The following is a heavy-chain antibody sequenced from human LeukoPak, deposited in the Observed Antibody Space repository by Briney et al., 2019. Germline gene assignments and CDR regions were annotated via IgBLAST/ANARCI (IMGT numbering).Heavy chain of an antibody. J-gene: IGHJ4*02. CDR1: GFTFSSYA. D-gene: IGHD3-16*02. Sequence: AGGSLRLSCAPSGFTFSSYAMSWVRQAPGKGLEWVSAISGSGGSTYYADSVKGRFTISRDNSKNTLYLQMNSLRAEDTAVYYCASSEDYDYVWGSYRSTPFDYWGQGTLVTVSP. CDR2: ISGSGGST. CDR3: ASSEDYDYVWGSYRSTPFDY. V-gene: IGHV3-23*01.